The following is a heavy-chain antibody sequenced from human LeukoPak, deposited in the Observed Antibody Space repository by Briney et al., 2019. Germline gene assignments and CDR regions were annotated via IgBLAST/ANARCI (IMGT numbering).Heavy chain of an antibody. CDR2: IYYSGST. V-gene: IGHV4-39*07. CDR1: GGSIGSSSYY. D-gene: IGHD5-12*01. Sequence: PSETLSLTCTVSGGSIGSSSYYWGWIRQPPGKGLEWIGSIYYSGSTYYNPSLKSRVTISVDTSKNQFSLKLSSVTAADTAVYYCARDLGYSGYDFSYWGQGTLVTVSS. CDR3: ARDLGYSGYDFSY. J-gene: IGHJ4*02.